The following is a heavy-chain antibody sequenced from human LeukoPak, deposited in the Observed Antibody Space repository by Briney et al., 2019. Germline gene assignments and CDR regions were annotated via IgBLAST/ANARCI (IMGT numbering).Heavy chain of an antibody. Sequence: PSGTLSLTCTVSGGSISSGSYYWSWIRQPAGRGLEWIGRIYTSGSTNYNPSLKSRITISVDTSKNQFSLKLSSVTAADTAVYYCARERWVDAFDIWGQGTMVTVSS. CDR1: GGSISSGSYY. J-gene: IGHJ3*02. V-gene: IGHV4-61*02. CDR3: ARERWVDAFDI. D-gene: IGHD5-24*01. CDR2: IYTSGST.